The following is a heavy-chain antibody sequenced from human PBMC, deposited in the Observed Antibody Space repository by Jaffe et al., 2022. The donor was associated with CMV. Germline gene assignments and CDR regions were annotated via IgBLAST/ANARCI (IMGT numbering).Heavy chain of an antibody. Sequence: QLQLQESGPGLVRPSETLSLTCTVSGGSISSSSSFWGWIRQPPGKGLEWIGNIYYSGSTYYNPSLKSRVTISVDTSKNQFSLKLSSVTAADTAVYYCARTFGDPYYFDYWGQGTLVTVSS. CDR2: IYYSGST. J-gene: IGHJ4*02. CDR3: ARTFGDPYYFDY. CDR1: GGSISSSSSF. D-gene: IGHD2-21*02. V-gene: IGHV4-39*01.